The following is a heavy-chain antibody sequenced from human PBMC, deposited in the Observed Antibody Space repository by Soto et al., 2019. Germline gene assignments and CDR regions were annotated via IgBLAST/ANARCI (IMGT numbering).Heavy chain of an antibody. CDR3: ARDRVSGWYHFDY. J-gene: IGHJ4*02. V-gene: IGHV1-69*04. D-gene: IGHD6-19*01. CDR2: IIPILGIA. Sequence: ASVKVSCKASGGTFSSYAISWVRQAPGQGLEWMGRIIPILGIANYAQKFQGRVTITADKSTSTAYMELSSLRSEDTAVYYCARDRVSGWYHFDYWGQGTLVTVSS. CDR1: GGTFSSYA.